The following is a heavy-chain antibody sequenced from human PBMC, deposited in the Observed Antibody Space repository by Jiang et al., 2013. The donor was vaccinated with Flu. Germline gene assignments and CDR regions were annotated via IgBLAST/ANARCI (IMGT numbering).Heavy chain of an antibody. CDR2: IYHSGNT. Sequence: GPGLVKPSETLSLTCAVSGYSISSGYYWGWIRQPPGKGLEWIGSIYHSGNTYYNPSLKSRVTISVDTSKNQFSLKLSSVTAADTAVYYCAREHSGNYRSDDWGQGILVTVSS. D-gene: IGHD1-26*01. CDR1: GYSISSGYY. CDR3: AREHSGNYRSDD. V-gene: IGHV4-38-2*02. J-gene: IGHJ4*02.